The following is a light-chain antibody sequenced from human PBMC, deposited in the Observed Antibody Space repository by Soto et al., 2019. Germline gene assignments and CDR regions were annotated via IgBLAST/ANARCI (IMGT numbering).Light chain of an antibody. CDR2: KAS. CDR3: QQYSSYPMYT. Sequence: DIQLTQSPSTLSASVGDRVTITCRASQSISSWLAWYQQKPGKAPNLLIYKASSLESGVPSRFSGSGSWTEFTLTISSLQPDDFATYYCQQYSSYPMYTFGQGTKLEIK. J-gene: IGKJ2*01. V-gene: IGKV1-5*03. CDR1: QSISSW.